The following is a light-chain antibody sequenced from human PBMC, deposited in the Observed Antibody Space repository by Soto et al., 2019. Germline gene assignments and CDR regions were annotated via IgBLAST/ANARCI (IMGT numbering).Light chain of an antibody. CDR2: DVS. CDR3: SSYTSSSTPV. J-gene: IGLJ1*01. V-gene: IGLV2-14*01. CDR1: SSDVGGYNY. Sequence: QSVLTQPASVSGSPGQSIPISCTGTSSDVGGYNYVSWYQQHPGKAPKLMIYDVSNRPSGVSNRFSGSKSGNTASLTISGLQAEDDDDYYCSSYTSSSTPVFGTGPKVTV.